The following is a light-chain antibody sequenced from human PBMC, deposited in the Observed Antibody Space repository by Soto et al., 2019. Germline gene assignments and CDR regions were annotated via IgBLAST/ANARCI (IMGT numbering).Light chain of an antibody. CDR1: QSIPSNY. CDR3: QQYGSSLLIT. V-gene: IGKV3-20*01. Sequence: EIAWTQSPGSLSLSPGERATLSCRAIQSIPSNYLAWYQQKPGQAPRLLIYGASSRATGISDRFSGSGSGTDFTLTISRLEPEDFAVFYCQQYGSSLLITFGQGTRLEIK. CDR2: GAS. J-gene: IGKJ5*01.